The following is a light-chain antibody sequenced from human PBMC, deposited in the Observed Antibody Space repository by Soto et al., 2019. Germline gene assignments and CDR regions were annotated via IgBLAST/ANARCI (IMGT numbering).Light chain of an antibody. CDR3: SSYTSSSTVV. J-gene: IGLJ2*01. V-gene: IGLV2-14*01. CDR1: SSDVGGYNY. Sequence: QSALTQPASVSGSPGQSITISCTGSSSDVGGYNYVCWYQQHPGKAPKLMIYDVSNRPSGVSNLFSGSKSGNTASLTISGLHAEDEADYYCSSYTSSSTVVFGGGTKLTVL. CDR2: DVS.